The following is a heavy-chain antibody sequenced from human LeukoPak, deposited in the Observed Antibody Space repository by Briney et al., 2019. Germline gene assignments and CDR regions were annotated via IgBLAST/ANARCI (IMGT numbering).Heavy chain of an antibody. CDR3: ARQRTRIQLWFGP. D-gene: IGHD5-18*01. J-gene: IGHJ5*02. CDR1: GSSISNYY. CDR2: IYYSGST. V-gene: IGHV4-59*01. Sequence: SETLSLTCTVSGSSISNYYWSWIRRPAGKGLEWIGYIYYSGSTNYNPSLKSRVTISVVTSKNQFSLKLSSVAAADTAVYCCARQRTRIQLWFGPWGQGTLVTVSS.